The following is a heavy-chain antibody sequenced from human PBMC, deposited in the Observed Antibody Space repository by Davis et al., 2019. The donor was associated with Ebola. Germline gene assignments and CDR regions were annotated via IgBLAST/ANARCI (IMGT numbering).Heavy chain of an antibody. CDR2: IIPILGTA. J-gene: IGHJ6*02. CDR1: GGTFSSYA. CDR3: ARDRGSSFGMDV. V-gene: IGHV1-69*11. D-gene: IGHD2-15*01. Sequence: AASVKVSCKASGGTFSSYAISWVRQAPGQGLEWMGRIIPILGTANYAQKFQGRVTITADESTSTAYMELSSLRSEDTAVYYCARDRGSSFGMDVWGQGTTVTVSS.